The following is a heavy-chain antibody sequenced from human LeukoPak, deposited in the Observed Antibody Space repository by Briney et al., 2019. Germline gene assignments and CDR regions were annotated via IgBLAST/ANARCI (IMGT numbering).Heavy chain of an antibody. CDR3: VRGPHARLWDSSGYPGWFDP. CDR1: GFTFSSYG. V-gene: IGHV3-48*01. CDR2: ISSSSSTI. J-gene: IGHJ5*02. Sequence: GGSLRLSCAASGFTFSSYGMTWVRQAPGKGLEWVSYISSSSSTIYYADSVKGRFTISRDNAKNSLYLQMNSLRAEDTAVYYCVRGPHARLWDSSGYPGWFDPWGQGTLVTVSS. D-gene: IGHD3-22*01.